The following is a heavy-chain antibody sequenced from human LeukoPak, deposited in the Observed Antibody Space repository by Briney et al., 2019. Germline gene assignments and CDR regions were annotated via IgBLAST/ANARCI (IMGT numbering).Heavy chain of an antibody. J-gene: IGHJ4*02. V-gene: IGHV3-9*01. CDR3: AKEQGYNTPFDY. Sequence: PGGSLRLSCAASGFTFDDYAMHWVRQAPGKGLEWVSGISWNSGSIGYADSVKGRFTISRDNAKNSLYLQTNSLRAEDTALYYCAKEQGYNTPFDYWGQGTLVTVSS. CDR2: ISWNSGSI. CDR1: GFTFDDYA. D-gene: IGHD5-24*01.